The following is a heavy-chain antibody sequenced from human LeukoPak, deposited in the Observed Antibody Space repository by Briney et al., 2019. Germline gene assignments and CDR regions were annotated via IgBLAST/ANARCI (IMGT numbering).Heavy chain of an antibody. V-gene: IGHV4-39*01. CDR3: ARHAGGISATGTRPFDY. CDR2: IYYSGST. J-gene: IGHJ4*02. Sequence: SETLSLTCTVSGASFSSSTYYWGWIRQPPGKGLEWIGSIYYSGSTYYNPSLKSRVTMSVDTSKNQFSLKLSSVTAAATAVYCCARHAGGISATGTRPFDYWGQGTLVTVSS. D-gene: IGHD6-13*01. CDR1: GASFSSSTYY.